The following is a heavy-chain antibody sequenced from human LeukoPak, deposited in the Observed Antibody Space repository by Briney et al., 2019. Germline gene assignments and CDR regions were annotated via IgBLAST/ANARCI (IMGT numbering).Heavy chain of an antibody. D-gene: IGHD7-27*01. Sequence: SETLSLTCTVSGVSISSGGYYWSWLRQHPGMGLEWIGYIYYSGSTYYTPSLKSRVTISVDTSKNQFSLKLSSVTAADTAVYYCARRGRLGSAYYFDYWGQGTLVTVSS. V-gene: IGHV4-31*03. J-gene: IGHJ4*02. CDR3: ARRGRLGSAYYFDY. CDR2: IYYSGST. CDR1: GVSISSGGYY.